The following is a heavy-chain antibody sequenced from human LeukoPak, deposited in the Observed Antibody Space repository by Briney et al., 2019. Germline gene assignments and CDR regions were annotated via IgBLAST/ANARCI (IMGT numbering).Heavy chain of an antibody. V-gene: IGHV3-30*03. CDR1: GFTFSSYG. Sequence: GGSLRLSCAASGFTFSSYGMHWVRQAPGKGLEWVAVISYDGSNKYYADSVKGRFTISRDNSKNTLYLQMNSLRAEDTAVYYCARAFHPTGFYFGMDVWGQGTTVIVSS. J-gene: IGHJ6*02. D-gene: IGHD1-14*01. CDR2: ISYDGSNK. CDR3: ARAFHPTGFYFGMDV.